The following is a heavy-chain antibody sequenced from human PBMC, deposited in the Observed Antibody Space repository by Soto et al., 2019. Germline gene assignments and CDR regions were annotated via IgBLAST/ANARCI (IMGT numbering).Heavy chain of an antibody. D-gene: IGHD3-3*01. J-gene: IGHJ6*02. CDR3: ARINGSGCHTHCYFGMDV. CDR1: GYSLIATGMS. Sequence: FGPTLVNPTQTLTLTCTVSGYSLIATGMSASWIRQPPGKALEWLALIDWDDDKYYSTSLKTKLTISRDTSKNQVVLTMTNMDPVETATYYCARINGSGCHTHCYFGMDVWGQGTTVTVSS. CDR2: IDWDDDK. V-gene: IGHV2-70*13.